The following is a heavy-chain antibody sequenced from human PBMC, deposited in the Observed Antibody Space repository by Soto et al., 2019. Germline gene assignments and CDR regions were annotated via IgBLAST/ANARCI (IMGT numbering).Heavy chain of an antibody. Sequence: SETLSLTCTVSGGSISSSSYYWGWIRQPPGKGLEWIGSIYYSGSTYYNPSLKSRVTISVDTSKNQFSLKLSSVTAAETAVYYCARQQDIVVVVAATPQREDAFDIWGQGTMVTVSS. CDR2: IYYSGST. CDR3: ARQQDIVVVVAATPQREDAFDI. CDR1: GGSISSSSYY. J-gene: IGHJ3*02. D-gene: IGHD2-15*01. V-gene: IGHV4-39*01.